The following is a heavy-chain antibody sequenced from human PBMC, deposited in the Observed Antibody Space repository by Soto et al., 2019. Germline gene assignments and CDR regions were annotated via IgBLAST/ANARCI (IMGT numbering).Heavy chain of an antibody. V-gene: IGHV5-10-1*01. D-gene: IGHD1-26*01. Sequence: SPSFQGHVTISADKSISTAYLQWSSLKASDTAMYYCARLPVGATVYFDYWGQGTLVTVSS. J-gene: IGHJ4*02. CDR3: ARLPVGATVYFDY.